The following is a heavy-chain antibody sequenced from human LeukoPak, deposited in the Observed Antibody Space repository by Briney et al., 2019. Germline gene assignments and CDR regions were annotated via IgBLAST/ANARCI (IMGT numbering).Heavy chain of an antibody. CDR2: YDPVDDKT. CDR3: TGLTEAGFQP. CDR1: GYTVTEVA. V-gene: IGHV1-24*01. D-gene: IGHD3-10*01. Sequence: ASVKVSCKVSGYTVTEVALQWVRQAPGKGLEWMGGYDPVDDKTICAQRFQGRVTLTEDPSTHTAYLGLSGLRSEDTAVYYCTGLTEAGFQPWGQGTLVSVSS. J-gene: IGHJ1*01.